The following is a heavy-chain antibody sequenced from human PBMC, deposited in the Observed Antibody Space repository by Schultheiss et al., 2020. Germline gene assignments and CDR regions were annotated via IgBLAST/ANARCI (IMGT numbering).Heavy chain of an antibody. CDR2: ISAYNGNT. J-gene: IGHJ6*02. CDR3: ASCIAAAGTLRLCGMDV. D-gene: IGHD6-13*01. CDR1: GYTFTSYG. V-gene: IGHV1-18*01. Sequence: GESLKISCKASGYTFTSYGISWVRQAPGQGLEWMGWISAYNGNTNYAQKLQGRVTITRDTSASTAYMELSSLRSEDTAVYYCASCIAAAGTLRLCGMDVWGQGTTVTVSS.